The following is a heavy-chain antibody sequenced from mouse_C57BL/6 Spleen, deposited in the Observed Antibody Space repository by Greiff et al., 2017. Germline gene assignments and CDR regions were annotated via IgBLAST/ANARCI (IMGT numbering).Heavy chain of an antibody. V-gene: IGHV1-82*01. CDR1: GYAFSSSW. Sequence: VQLQQSGPELVKPGASVKISCKASGYAFSSSWMNWVKQRPGKGLEWIGRIYPGDGDTNYNGKFKGKATLTADKSSSTAYMQLSSLTSEDSAVYFCAREGDFIPPYWGQGTTLTVSS. CDR3: AREGDFIPPY. D-gene: IGHD1-1*01. J-gene: IGHJ2*01. CDR2: IYPGDGDT.